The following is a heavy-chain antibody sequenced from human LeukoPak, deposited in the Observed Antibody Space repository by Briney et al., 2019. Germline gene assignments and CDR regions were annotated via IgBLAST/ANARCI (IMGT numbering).Heavy chain of an antibody. Sequence: SETLSLTCTVSGGSIRGYYWSWIRQPAGKGLEWIGRIYTNGSTNYNPSLRSRVTMSLDTSKNQFSLKLTSVTAADTAVYHCARSDFWSGYRFDYWGQGTLVTISS. D-gene: IGHD3-3*01. CDR2: IYTNGST. V-gene: IGHV4-4*07. CDR3: ARSDFWSGYRFDY. J-gene: IGHJ4*02. CDR1: GGSIRGYY.